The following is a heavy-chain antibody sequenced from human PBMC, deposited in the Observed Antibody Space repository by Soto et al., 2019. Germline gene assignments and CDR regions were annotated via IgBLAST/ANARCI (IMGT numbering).Heavy chain of an antibody. J-gene: IGHJ4*02. Sequence: QVQLVESGGGVVQPGTSLRLSCAAAGFTLSTYAMHWVRQAPGKGLEGVAVIASDGSSQYYADSVKGRFTVSRDSSRNTLYLQMNSLRTGDTAVYFCARDGGSYWGQGTQVIVST. CDR3: ARDGGSY. CDR1: GFTLSTYA. V-gene: IGHV3-30-3*01. CDR2: IASDGSSQ. D-gene: IGHD3-16*01.